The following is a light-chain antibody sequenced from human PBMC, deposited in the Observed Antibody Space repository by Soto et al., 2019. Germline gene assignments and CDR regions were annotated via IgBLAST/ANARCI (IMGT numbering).Light chain of an antibody. CDR2: RNN. Sequence: QLVLTQPPSASGTPGQRVTVSCSGSNSNLGTNTVDWYQQFPGTTPKLLIYRNNQRPSGVPDRFSGSKSGTSASLAITGLQSDDEADYYCAGWDGSLNGYVFGTGTKVTVL. CDR1: NSNLGTNT. J-gene: IGLJ1*01. CDR3: AGWDGSLNGYV. V-gene: IGLV1-44*01.